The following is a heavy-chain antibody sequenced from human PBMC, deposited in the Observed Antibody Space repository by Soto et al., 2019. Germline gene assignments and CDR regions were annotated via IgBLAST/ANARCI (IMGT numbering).Heavy chain of an antibody. CDR1: GFTFSSYW. CDR3: AKEGYSYGYGYYYGMDV. Sequence: EVQLVESGGGLVQPGGSLSLSCAASGFTFSSYWMSWVRQAPGKGLEWVSAISGSGGSTYYADSVKGRFTISRDNSKNTLNLQMNSLRAEDTAVYYCAKEGYSYGYGYYYGMDVWGQGTTVTVSS. J-gene: IGHJ6*02. V-gene: IGHV3-23*04. CDR2: ISGSGGST. D-gene: IGHD5-18*01.